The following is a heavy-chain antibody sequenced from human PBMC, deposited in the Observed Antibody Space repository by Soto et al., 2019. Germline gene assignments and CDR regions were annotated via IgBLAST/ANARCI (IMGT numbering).Heavy chain of an antibody. CDR1: GGSISSYY. CDR3: ARLDFWSGYYGPYFDY. J-gene: IGHJ4*02. D-gene: IGHD3-3*01. V-gene: IGHV4-59*08. Sequence: LETLSLTCTVSGGSISSYYWIWIRQPTGKGLEWIGYIYYSGSTNYNPSLKSRVTISVDTSKNQFSLKLSSVTAADTAVYYCARLDFWSGYYGPYFDYWGQGTLVTVSS. CDR2: IYYSGST.